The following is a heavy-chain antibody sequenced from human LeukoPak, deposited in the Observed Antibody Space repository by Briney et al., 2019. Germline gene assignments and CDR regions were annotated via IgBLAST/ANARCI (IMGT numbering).Heavy chain of an antibody. J-gene: IGHJ3*02. CDR1: GGSISSYY. CDR3: ARWDSSYYAFDI. V-gene: IGHV4-59*01. Sequence: SETLSLTCTVSGGSISSYYWGWIRQPPGKGLEWIGYIYYSGSTNYNPSLKSRVTISVDTSKNQFSLKLSSVTAADTAVYYCARWDSSYYAFDIWGQGTMVTVSS. CDR2: IYYSGST. D-gene: IGHD6-13*01.